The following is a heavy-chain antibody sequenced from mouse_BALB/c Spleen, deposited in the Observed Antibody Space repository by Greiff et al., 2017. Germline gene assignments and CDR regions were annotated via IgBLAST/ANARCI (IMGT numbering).Heavy chain of an antibody. D-gene: IGHD2-14*01. CDR3: ACSGDRYDVGYYFDY. V-gene: IGHV1-7*01. J-gene: IGHJ2*01. CDR2: INPSTGYT. Sequence: QVQLQQSGAELAKPGASVKMSCKASGYTFTSYWMHWVKQRPGQGLEWIGYINPSTGYTEYDQKFKDKATLTADKSSSTAYMKLSSLTSEDSAVYYCACSGDRYDVGYYFDYWGQGTTLTVSS. CDR1: GYTFTSYW.